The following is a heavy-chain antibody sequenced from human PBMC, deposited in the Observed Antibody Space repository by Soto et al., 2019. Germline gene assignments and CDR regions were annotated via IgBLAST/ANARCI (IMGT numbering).Heavy chain of an antibody. J-gene: IGHJ6*02. V-gene: IGHV4-59*01. CDR1: GDSISSSY. CDR2: ISYGGST. D-gene: IGHD3-3*01. CDR3: AKSKGFLEWTTTFFYGMDV. Sequence: SETLSLTCTVSGDSISSSYWSWVRQPPGKGLEWIGFISYGGSTNYNPSLKSRVTMSVDTSKNRFSLKLTSVTAADTAVYYCAKSKGFLEWTTTFFYGMDVWGQGTTGTVS.